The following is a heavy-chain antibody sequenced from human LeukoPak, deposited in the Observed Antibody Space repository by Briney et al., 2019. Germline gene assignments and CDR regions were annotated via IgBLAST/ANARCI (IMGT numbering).Heavy chain of an antibody. CDR2: IYSGGST. V-gene: IGHV3-53*01. CDR3: ARDRYILTGYYYFDY. J-gene: IGHJ4*02. D-gene: IGHD3-9*01. CDR1: GFTVSSNY. Sequence: GGSLRLSCAASGFTVSSNYMSWVRQAPGKGLEWVSVIYSGGSTYYADSVKGRFTISRDNSKNTLYLQMNSLRAEDTAVYYCARDRYILTGYYYFDYWGQGTLVTVSS.